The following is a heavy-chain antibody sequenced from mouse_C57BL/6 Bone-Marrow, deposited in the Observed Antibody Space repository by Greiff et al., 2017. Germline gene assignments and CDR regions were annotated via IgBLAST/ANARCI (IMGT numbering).Heavy chain of an antibody. Sequence: QVVESGGGLVKPGGSLKLSCAASGFTFSDYGMHWVRQAPEKGLEWVAYISSGSSTIYYADTVKGRFTISRDNAKNTLFLQMTSLRSEDTAMYYCARNYDSPYYAMDYWGQGTSVTVSS. CDR3: ARNYDSPYYAMDY. D-gene: IGHD2-4*01. V-gene: IGHV5-17*01. CDR1: GFTFSDYG. J-gene: IGHJ4*01. CDR2: ISSGSSTI.